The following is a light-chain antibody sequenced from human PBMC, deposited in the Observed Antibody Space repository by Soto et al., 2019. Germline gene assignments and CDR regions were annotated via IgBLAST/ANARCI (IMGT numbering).Light chain of an antibody. V-gene: IGLV2-8*01. CDR1: SSDLAIYNY. Sequence: QSALTQPASVSGSPGQSITISCTGTSSDLAIYNYVSWYQQQPGKAPKLMIYQVTNRPSGVPDRFSGSKSGNTASLTVSGLQAEDEADYYCSSYGGTNSLKVFGGGTKVTVL. CDR2: QVT. CDR3: SSYGGTNSLKV. J-gene: IGLJ2*01.